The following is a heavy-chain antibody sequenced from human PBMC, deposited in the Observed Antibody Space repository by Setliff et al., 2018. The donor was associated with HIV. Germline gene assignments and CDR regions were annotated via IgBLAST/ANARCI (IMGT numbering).Heavy chain of an antibody. D-gene: IGHD3-22*01. CDR1: GGSFSGYY. CDR3: ASRVYYYDSSGYLREEGFDP. V-gene: IGHV4-34*01. Sequence: KLSETLSLTCAVYGGSFSGYYWNWIRQSPGKGLEWIGEITHSGSTNYNPSLKGRVTISVDTSKNQFSLKLSSVTAADAAVYYCASRVYYYDSSGYLREEGFDPWGQGTLVTVSS. CDR2: ITHSGST. J-gene: IGHJ5*02.